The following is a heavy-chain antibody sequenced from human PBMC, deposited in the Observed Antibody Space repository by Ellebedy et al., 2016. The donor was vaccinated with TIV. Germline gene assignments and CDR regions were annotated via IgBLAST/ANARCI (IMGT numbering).Heavy chain of an antibody. J-gene: IGHJ4*02. CDR2: IKQEGYEK. CDR3: SSDQGWGVAGTKRFEY. D-gene: IGHD6-19*01. V-gene: IGHV3-7*01. CDR1: GFSFSSYW. Sequence: GESLKISCAASGFSFSSYWMSWVRQAPGKGLEWVASIKQEGYEKRYVDSVEGRFTISRDNVKNSLYLQMNSLRAEETAVYYCSSDQGWGVAGTKRFEYWGQGTLVTVSS.